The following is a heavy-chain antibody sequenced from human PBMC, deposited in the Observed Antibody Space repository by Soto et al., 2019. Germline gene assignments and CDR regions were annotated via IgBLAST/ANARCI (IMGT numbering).Heavy chain of an antibody. CDR3: ARSQGSSTSLEIYDYYYYGMDV. J-gene: IGHJ6*02. Sequence: QVQLVQSGAEVKKPGSSVKVSCKASGGTFGSYAISWVRQAPGQGLEWMGGIIPIPGTANYAQKFQGRVTIAADESTSTAYMELSSLRSEETAVYYCARSQGSSTSLEIYDYYYYGMDVWGQGTTVTVSS. CDR2: IIPIPGTA. D-gene: IGHD2-2*01. V-gene: IGHV1-69*01. CDR1: GGTFGSYA.